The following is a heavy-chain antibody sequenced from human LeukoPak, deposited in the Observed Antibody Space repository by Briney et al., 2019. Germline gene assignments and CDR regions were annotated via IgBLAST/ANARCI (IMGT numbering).Heavy chain of an antibody. J-gene: IGHJ4*02. CDR3: VRHDCSGGSCYYYFEY. CDR2: MHYSGNT. CDR1: GGSISSGAYY. Sequence: PSETLSLTCSVSGGSISSGAYYWGWIRQPPGKGLQWIGSMHYSGNTYYNPSLKSRVTISVDTSKNQFSLNLNSVTAADTALYYCVRHDCSGGSCYYYFEYWGQGTLVTVSS. D-gene: IGHD2-15*01. V-gene: IGHV4-39*01.